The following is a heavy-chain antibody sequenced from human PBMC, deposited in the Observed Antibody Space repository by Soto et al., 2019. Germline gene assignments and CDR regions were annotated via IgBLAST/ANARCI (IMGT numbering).Heavy chain of an antibody. J-gene: IGHJ6*02. V-gene: IGHV5-51*01. D-gene: IGHD4-17*01. CDR3: ARHQTREAEYGGKHHSYFYRMDV. CDR1: GYNFTNYC. Sequence: GESLKISCKGSGYNFTNYCVAWVRQMPGKGLEWMGNTYPSDSDTRYSPSFQGQVSISVDKSTTTAFRHWSRLKPSDTAMYYCARHQTREAEYGGKHHSYFYRMDVWGRGDTVTV. CDR2: TYPSDSDT.